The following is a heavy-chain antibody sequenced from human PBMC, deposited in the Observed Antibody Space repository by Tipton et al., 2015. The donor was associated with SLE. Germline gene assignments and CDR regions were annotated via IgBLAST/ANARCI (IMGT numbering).Heavy chain of an antibody. CDR1: GGSISSHY. J-gene: IGHJ5*02. CDR2: IYYRGTT. Sequence: TLSLTCAVSGGSISSHYWNWIRQPPGKGLEWVGYIYYRGTTNYNPSFQSRATISIDTSKNQFSLKLTSVTAADTAVYYCAINFYDFGGLDPWGQGSLVTVSS. CDR3: AINFYDFGGLDP. D-gene: IGHD3-3*01. V-gene: IGHV4-59*11.